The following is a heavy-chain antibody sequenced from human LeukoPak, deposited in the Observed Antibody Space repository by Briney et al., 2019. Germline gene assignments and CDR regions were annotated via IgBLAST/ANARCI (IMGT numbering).Heavy chain of an antibody. CDR1: GFTFSNAW. J-gene: IGHJ4*02. D-gene: IGHD4-23*01. Sequence: GGSLRLSCAASGFTFSNAWMSWVRQAPGKGLEWVGRIKSKTDGGTTDYAAPVKGRFTISRDDSKNTLYLQMNSLKTEDTAVYYCTTGFDYGGNYPHYYFDYWGQGTLVTVSS. CDR2: IKSKTDGGTT. CDR3: TTGFDYGGNYPHYYFDY. V-gene: IGHV3-15*01.